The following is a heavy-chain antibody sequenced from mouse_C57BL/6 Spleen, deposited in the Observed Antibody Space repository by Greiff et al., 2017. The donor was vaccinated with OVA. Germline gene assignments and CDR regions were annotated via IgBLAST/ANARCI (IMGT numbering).Heavy chain of an antibody. D-gene: IGHD2-2*01. CDR3: SRATMVTTRPLGY. CDR1: GYTFTSYW. CDR2: IQPNSGST. V-gene: IGHV1-64*01. Sequence: VQLQQPGAELVKPGASVKLSCKASGYTFTSYWMHWVKQRPGQGLEWIGMIQPNSGSTNYNEKFKSKATLTVDKSSSTAYMQLSSLTSEDSAVYYCSRATMVTTRPLGYWGQGTTLTVSS. J-gene: IGHJ2*01.